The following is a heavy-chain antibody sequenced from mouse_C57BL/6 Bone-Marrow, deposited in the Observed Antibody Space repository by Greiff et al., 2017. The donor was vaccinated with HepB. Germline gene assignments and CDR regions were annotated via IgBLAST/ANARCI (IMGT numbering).Heavy chain of an antibody. D-gene: IGHD1-1*01. CDR2: ISSGGSYT. Sequence: EVKLQESGGDLVKPGGSLKLSCAASGFTFSSYGMSWVRQTPDKRLEWVATISSGGSYTYYPDSVKGRFTISRDNAKNTLYLQMSSLKSEDTAMYYCARPHHYYGSSYEPFAYWGQGTLVTVSA. CDR1: GFTFSSYG. CDR3: ARPHHYYGSSYEPFAY. J-gene: IGHJ3*01. V-gene: IGHV5-6*01.